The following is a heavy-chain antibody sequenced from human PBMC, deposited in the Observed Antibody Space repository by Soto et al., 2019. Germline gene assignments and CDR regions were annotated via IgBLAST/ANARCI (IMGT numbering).Heavy chain of an antibody. V-gene: IGHV5-51*01. D-gene: IGHD3-22*01. CDR1: GYSFTSYW. CDR3: ARALNYYDSSGYYY. CDR2: IYPGDSDT. Sequence: RGSLKISCKGSGYSFTSYWIGWVRQMPGKGLEWMGIIYPGDSDTRYSPSFQGQVTISADKSISTAYLQWSSLKASDTTMYYCARALNYYDSSGYYYWGQGTLVTVSS. J-gene: IGHJ4*02.